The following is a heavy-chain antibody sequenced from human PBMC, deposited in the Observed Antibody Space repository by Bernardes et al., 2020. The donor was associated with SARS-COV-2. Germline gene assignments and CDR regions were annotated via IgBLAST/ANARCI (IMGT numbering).Heavy chain of an antibody. Sequence: SLRLSCAASGFTFSIYYMHWVRQAPGKGLVWVSRVNGDGSITGYADSVKGRFTISRDNAKNTLYLQMNSLRAEDTAVYFCAREIYGIDVWGQGTTVTVSS. V-gene: IGHV3-74*01. J-gene: IGHJ6*02. CDR3: AREIYGIDV. CDR1: GFTFSIYY. CDR2: VNGDGSIT.